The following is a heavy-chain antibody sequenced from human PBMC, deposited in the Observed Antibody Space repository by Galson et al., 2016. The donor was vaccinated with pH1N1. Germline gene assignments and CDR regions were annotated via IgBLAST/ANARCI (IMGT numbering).Heavy chain of an antibody. D-gene: IGHD2-8*01. CDR3: ARVSRIVLMAPMDV. J-gene: IGHJ6*03. CDR2: INWNGGST. V-gene: IGHV3-20*04. CDR1: GFTFDDNG. Sequence: SLRLSCAASGFTFDDNGMSWVRQPPGKGLEWVASINWNGGSTIYADSGKGRFTISRDNARNSLYLQMNSLRVEDTALYYCARVSRIVLMAPMDVWGKGTTVTVSS.